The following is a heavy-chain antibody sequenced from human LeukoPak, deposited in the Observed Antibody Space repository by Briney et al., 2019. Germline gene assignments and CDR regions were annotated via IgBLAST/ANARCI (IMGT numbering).Heavy chain of an antibody. CDR3: ARSPRSAAYNWFDP. V-gene: IGHV1-2*02. CDR2: INPTSGGT. D-gene: IGHD2-2*01. J-gene: IGHJ5*02. CDR1: GYTFTGYY. Sequence: ASVKVSCKASGYTFTGYYMHWVRQAPGQGLDWMGWINPTSGGTYYAQRFQDRVTMTRDTSISTAYMELSRLRSDDTAVYYCARSPRSAAYNWFDPWGQGTLVTVSS.